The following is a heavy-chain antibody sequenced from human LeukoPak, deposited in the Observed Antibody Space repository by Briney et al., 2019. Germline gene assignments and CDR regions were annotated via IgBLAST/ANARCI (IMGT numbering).Heavy chain of an antibody. D-gene: IGHD7-27*01. CDR1: GGSTSSYY. V-gene: IGHV4-59*01. Sequence: PSETLSLTCTVSGGSTSSYYWSWIRQPPGKGLEWIGYIYYSESTNYNPSLKSRVTISADTSKNQFSLKLISVTAADTAVYYCASRKLGNDYWGQGTLVTVSS. J-gene: IGHJ4*02. CDR3: ASRKLGNDY. CDR2: IYYSEST.